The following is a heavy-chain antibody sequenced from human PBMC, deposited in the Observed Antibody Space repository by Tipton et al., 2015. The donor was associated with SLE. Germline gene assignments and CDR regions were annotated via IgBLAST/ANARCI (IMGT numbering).Heavy chain of an antibody. CDR1: GGSFSGYY. Sequence: LRLSCAVYGGSFSGYYWSWIRQPPGKGLEWIGEINHSGSTNYKPSLKSRVTISVDTSKNQFSLKLSSVTAADTAVYYCARLPYYDILTGSGAFDIWGQGTMVTVSS. V-gene: IGHV4-34*01. CDR3: ARLPYYDILTGSGAFDI. J-gene: IGHJ3*02. D-gene: IGHD3-9*01. CDR2: INHSGST.